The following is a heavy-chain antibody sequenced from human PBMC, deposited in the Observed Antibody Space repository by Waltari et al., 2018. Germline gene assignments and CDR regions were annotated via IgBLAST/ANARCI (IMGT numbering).Heavy chain of an antibody. V-gene: IGHV3-48*03. J-gene: IGHJ6*03. Sequence: EVQVVESGGGLVQPGGSLRLSCAASGFPFSNYELNWFRQAPGKGLEWVSYISNSGSTVYYADSVKGRFTISRDNAKNSLYLEMNSLRAEDTAVYYCARPSTEYYYYYYYMDVWGKGTTVTVS. CDR2: ISNSGSTV. CDR1: GFPFSNYE. CDR3: ARPSTEYYYYYYYMDV.